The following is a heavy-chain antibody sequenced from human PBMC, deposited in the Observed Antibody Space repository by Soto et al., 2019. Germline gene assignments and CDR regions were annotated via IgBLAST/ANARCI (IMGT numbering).Heavy chain of an antibody. CDR3: TSGYSSSWYFY. CDR1: GFTFSDYY. CDR2: ISSSSSYT. J-gene: IGHJ4*02. D-gene: IGHD6-13*01. V-gene: IGHV3-11*06. Sequence: QVQLVESGGGLVKPGGSLRLSCAASGFTFSDYYMSWIRQAPGKGLEWVSYISSSSSYTNYADSVKGRFTISRDNAKNSLYLQMNSRSAEDTAVYYCTSGYSSSWYFYWGQGTLVTVSS.